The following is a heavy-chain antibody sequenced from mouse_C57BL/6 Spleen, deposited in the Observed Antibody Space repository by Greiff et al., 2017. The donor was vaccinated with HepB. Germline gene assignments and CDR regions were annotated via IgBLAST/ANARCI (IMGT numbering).Heavy chain of an antibody. D-gene: IGHD2-5*01. CDR1: GYTFTSYW. CDR2: IYTSDSET. CDR3: ARDSNYPDGYFDV. J-gene: IGHJ1*03. Sequence: VQLQQSGAELVRPGSSVKLSCKASGYTFTSYWMDWVKQRPGQGLEWIGNIYTSDSETHYNQKFKDKATLTVDKSSSTAYMQLSSLTSEDSAVYYCARDSNYPDGYFDVWGTGTTVTVSS. V-gene: IGHV1-61*01.